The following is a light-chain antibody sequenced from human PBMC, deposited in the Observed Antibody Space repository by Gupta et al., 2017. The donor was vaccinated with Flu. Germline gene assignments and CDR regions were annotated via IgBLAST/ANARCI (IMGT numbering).Light chain of an antibody. Sequence: SALTQPASVSGSPGQSITISCTGTNSDVGGYNYVSWYQQEPGKAHKLMIYEVNNRPAGISYRFSGSKSGNTASLTISGLQAEDETDYYCTSDTSSGTRVFGTGTKVTVL. CDR3: TSDTSSGTRV. CDR1: NSDVGGYNY. V-gene: IGLV2-14*01. CDR2: EVN. J-gene: IGLJ1*01.